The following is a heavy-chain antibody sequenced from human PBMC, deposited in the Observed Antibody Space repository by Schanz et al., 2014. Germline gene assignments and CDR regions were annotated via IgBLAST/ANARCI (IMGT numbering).Heavy chain of an antibody. D-gene: IGHD2-8*02. CDR2: IYYSGST. V-gene: IGHV4-31*03. J-gene: IGHJ6*02. CDR1: GGSVSSGGDY. Sequence: QVQLQESGPGLVKPSQTLSLTCTVSGGSVSSGGDYWSWIRQHPGKGLEWIGYIYYSGSTYYNPSLKSRVTISVDKSKTQFSLKVRSVTAADTAVYYCARDSLRGATGGYGMDVWGQGTTVTVSS. CDR3: ARDSLRGATGGYGMDV.